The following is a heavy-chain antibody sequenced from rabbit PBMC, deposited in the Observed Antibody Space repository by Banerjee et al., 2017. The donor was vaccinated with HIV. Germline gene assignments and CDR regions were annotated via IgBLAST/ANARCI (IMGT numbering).Heavy chain of an antibody. CDR3: ARVGYTYGDGGDGYSKWGL. V-gene: IGHV1S45*01. D-gene: IGHD6-1*01. Sequence: QEQLVESGGGLVTPGASLTLTSTASGFTISSSYWICRVRQAPGKGPEWIACIDAGSTGNTYYVSWAKGRFTISRTSSTTVTLQMTSLTAADTATYFCARVGYTYGDGGDGYSKWGLWGPGTLVTVS. CDR2: IDAGSTGNT. CDR1: GFTISSSYW. J-gene: IGHJ6*01.